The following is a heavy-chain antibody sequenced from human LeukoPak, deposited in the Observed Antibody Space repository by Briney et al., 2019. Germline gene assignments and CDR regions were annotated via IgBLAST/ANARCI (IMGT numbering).Heavy chain of an antibody. CDR3: ARDFYHGHCAGLSCFLLDY. Sequence: ASVKVSCKASGYSFTSYGITWVRQAPGQGLEWMGWISVYYGHTNYAQKLQGRVTMTTDTSPSTASMEMRSLRSDDTAVYYCARDFYHGHCAGLSCFLLDYWGQGALVIVSS. CDR2: ISVYYGHT. J-gene: IGHJ4*02. V-gene: IGHV1-18*01. CDR1: GYSFTSYG. D-gene: IGHD2-8*02.